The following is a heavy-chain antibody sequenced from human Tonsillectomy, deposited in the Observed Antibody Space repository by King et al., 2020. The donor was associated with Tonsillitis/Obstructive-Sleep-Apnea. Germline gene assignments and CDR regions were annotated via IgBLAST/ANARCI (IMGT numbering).Heavy chain of an antibody. J-gene: IGHJ4*02. CDR2: IYYSGST. D-gene: IGHD4-17*01. Sequence: QLQESGPGLVKPSETLSLTCTVSGGSISSSSYYWGWIRQPPGKGLECIGSIYYSGSTYYNPSLKRRVTISVATSKNQFSLKLSSVTAAATAVYYCARRKDYGDFCFDYWGQGTLVTVSS. CDR3: ARRKDYGDFCFDY. V-gene: IGHV4-39*01. CDR1: GGSISSSSYY.